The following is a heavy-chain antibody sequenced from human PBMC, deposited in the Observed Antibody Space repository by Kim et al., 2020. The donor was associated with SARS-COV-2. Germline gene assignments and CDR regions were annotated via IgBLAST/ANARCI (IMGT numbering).Heavy chain of an antibody. CDR1: GGTFSSYA. D-gene: IGHD6-19*01. CDR2: IIPIFGTA. Sequence: SVKVSCKASGGTFSSYAISWVRQAPGQGLEWMGGIIPIFGTANYAQKFQGRVTITADESTSTAYMELSSLRSEDTAVYYCASYSSGWYYFDYWGQGTLVTVSS. J-gene: IGHJ4*02. CDR3: ASYSSGWYYFDY. V-gene: IGHV1-69*13.